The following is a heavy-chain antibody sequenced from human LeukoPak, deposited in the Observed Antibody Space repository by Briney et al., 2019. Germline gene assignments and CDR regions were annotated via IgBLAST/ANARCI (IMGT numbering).Heavy chain of an antibody. Sequence: GASVKVSCKASGGTFSSYAISWVRQAPGQGLEWMGGIIPIFGTANYAQKFQGRVTITADESTSTAYMELSSLRSEDTAVYYCARIGYDILTGYPVDWFDPWGQGTLVTVSS. J-gene: IGHJ5*02. D-gene: IGHD3-9*01. V-gene: IGHV1-69*13. CDR1: GGTFSSYA. CDR3: ARIGYDILTGYPVDWFDP. CDR2: IIPIFGTA.